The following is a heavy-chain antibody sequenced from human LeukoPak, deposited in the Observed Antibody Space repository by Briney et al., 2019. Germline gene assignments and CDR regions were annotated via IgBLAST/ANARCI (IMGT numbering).Heavy chain of an antibody. V-gene: IGHV1-2*02. CDR3: ARSMQQLQHFQH. D-gene: IGHD6-13*01. CDR2: INPNSGGT. Sequence: GASVKVSCKASAYTFTGYYMHWLRQAPGQGLDWMGWINPNSGGTNYAQNFQGRVTLTRDTSISTAYMELSRLRSDDTAVYYCARSMQQLQHFQHWGQGTLVTVSS. J-gene: IGHJ1*01. CDR1: AYTFTGYY.